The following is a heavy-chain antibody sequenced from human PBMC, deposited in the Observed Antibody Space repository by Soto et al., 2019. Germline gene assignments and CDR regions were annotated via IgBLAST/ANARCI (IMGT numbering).Heavy chain of an antibody. CDR2: IYYSGST. J-gene: IGHJ3*02. Sequence: QVQLQESGPGLVKPSETLSLTCTVSGGSISSYYWSWIRQPPGKGLEWIGYIYYSGSTNYNPSLKCRVTISVEASKNQFSLKLSSVTAADTAVYYCARGATLLWFGTGAFDIWGQGTMVTVSS. CDR1: GGSISSYY. CDR3: ARGATLLWFGTGAFDI. D-gene: IGHD3-10*01. V-gene: IGHV4-59*01.